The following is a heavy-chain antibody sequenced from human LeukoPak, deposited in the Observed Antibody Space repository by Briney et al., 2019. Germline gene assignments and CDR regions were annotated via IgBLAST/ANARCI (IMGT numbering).Heavy chain of an antibody. D-gene: IGHD5-24*01. CDR1: GFTFSSYS. V-gene: IGHV3-21*01. J-gene: IGHJ3*02. CDR3: ARVEMATIYLGAFDI. CDR2: ISSSSSYI. Sequence: GGSLRLSCAASGFTFSSYSMNWVRQAPGKGLEWVSSISSSSSYIYYADSVKGRFTISRDNAKNSLYLQMNSLRAEDAAVYYCARVEMATIYLGAFDIWGQGTMVTVSS.